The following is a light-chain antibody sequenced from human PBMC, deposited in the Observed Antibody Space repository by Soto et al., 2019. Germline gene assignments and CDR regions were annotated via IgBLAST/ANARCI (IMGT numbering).Light chain of an antibody. CDR1: QSVSSK. Sequence: EIVMTQSPATLSVSPGERATLSCRASQSVSSKLAWFQQKPGQAPSLLIYGVSTRATGVPVRFSGSGSGTEFTLTINSLQSEDCAVYYCQQYNNWPQTFVQGTKVDIK. J-gene: IGKJ2*01. CDR3: QQYNNWPQT. V-gene: IGKV3-15*01. CDR2: GVS.